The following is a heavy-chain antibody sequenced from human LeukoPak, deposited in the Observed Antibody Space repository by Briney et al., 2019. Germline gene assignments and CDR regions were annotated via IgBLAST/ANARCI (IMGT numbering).Heavy chain of an antibody. Sequence: ESGPTLVKPTQTLTLTCTFSGFSLSSGGVGVGWIRQPPGKALEWLSLIYWNDDKRYSPSLKSRLTIRKDTSKNQVVLTMTNMDPVDTATYFCVHMWDYNDYFDYWGRGTLVTVSS. CDR3: VHMWDYNDYFDY. D-gene: IGHD4-11*01. CDR2: IYWNDDK. V-gene: IGHV2-5*01. J-gene: IGHJ4*02. CDR1: GFSLSSGGVG.